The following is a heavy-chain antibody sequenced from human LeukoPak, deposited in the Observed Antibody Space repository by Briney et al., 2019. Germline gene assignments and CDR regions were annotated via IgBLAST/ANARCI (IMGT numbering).Heavy chain of an antibody. J-gene: IGHJ5*02. V-gene: IGHV4-34*01. D-gene: IGHD6-13*01. Sequence: SETLSLTCTVYGGSFSGYLWSWIRQPPGKGLEWIGEINHSGSTNYNPSLKSRVTISVDTSKNQFSLKLSSVTAADTAVYYCARAAAGYSSSWDWFYPWGQGTLVTVSS. CDR2: INHSGST. CDR3: ARAAAGYSSSWDWFYP. CDR1: GGSFSGYL.